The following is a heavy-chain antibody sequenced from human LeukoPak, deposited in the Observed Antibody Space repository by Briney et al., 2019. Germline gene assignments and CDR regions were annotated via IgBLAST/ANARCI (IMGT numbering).Heavy chain of an antibody. CDR1: GGSISSGGYS. V-gene: IGHV4-30-2*01. J-gene: IGHJ4*02. Sequence: SSQTLSLTCAVSGGSISSGGYSWSWIRQPPGKGLEWIGYIYHSGSTYYNPSLKSRVTISVDRSKNQFSLKLSSVTAADTAVYYCARAPITMVRGVITALLRVDYFDYWGQGTLVTVSS. CDR2: IYHSGST. CDR3: ARAPITMVRGVITALLRVDYFDY. D-gene: IGHD3-10*01.